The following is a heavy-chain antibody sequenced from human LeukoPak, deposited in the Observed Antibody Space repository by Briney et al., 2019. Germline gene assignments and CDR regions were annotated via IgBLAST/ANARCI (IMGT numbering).Heavy chain of an antibody. CDR1: RFPFSSYW. D-gene: IGHD3-10*01. CDR2: LSFDGSDK. J-gene: IGHJ4*02. CDR3: ARLGIGWSHDY. Sequence: PGWSLRLSCAASRFPFSSYWMHWVRQAPGKGLEWVAVLSFDGSDKYYADSVKGRFTISRDNSKNTLYLQMNSLRAEDTAVYYCARLGIGWSHDYWGQGTLVTVSS. V-gene: IGHV3-30*03.